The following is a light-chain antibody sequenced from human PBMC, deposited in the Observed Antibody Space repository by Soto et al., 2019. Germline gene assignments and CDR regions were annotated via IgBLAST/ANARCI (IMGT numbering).Light chain of an antibody. CDR1: QSVSSK. V-gene: IGKV3-11*01. J-gene: IGKJ4*01. Sequence: EIVMTQSPATLSLSPGEGATLSCRASQSVSSKLAWYQQRPGQAPRLLIYDASNRASGIPARFSGSGSETDFTLTISSLEPEDFAVYYCHQRSNWPLTFGGGTKVDIK. CDR2: DAS. CDR3: HQRSNWPLT.